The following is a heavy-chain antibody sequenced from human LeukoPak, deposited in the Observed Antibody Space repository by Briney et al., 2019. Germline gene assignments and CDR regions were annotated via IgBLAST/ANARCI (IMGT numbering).Heavy chain of an antibody. D-gene: IGHD6-13*01. CDR3: ASFELTAAGTGDWFDP. CDR1: GFTFSSYA. CDR2: ISYDGSNK. J-gene: IGHJ5*02. Sequence: PGRSLRLSCAASGFTFSSYAMHWVRQAPGKGLEWVAVISYDGSNKYYADSVKGRFTISRDNSKNTLYLQMNSLRAEDTAVYYCASFELTAAGTGDWFDPWGQGTLVTVSS. V-gene: IGHV3-30*04.